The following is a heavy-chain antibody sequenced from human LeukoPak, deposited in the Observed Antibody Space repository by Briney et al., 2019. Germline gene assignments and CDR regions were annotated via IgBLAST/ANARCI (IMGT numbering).Heavy chain of an antibody. D-gene: IGHD3-22*01. CDR1: GFTVSSNY. J-gene: IGHJ4*02. Sequence: PGGSLRLSCAASGFTVSSNYMSWVRQAPGKGLGWVSVIYSGGSTYYADSVKGRFTISRDNSKDTLYLQMNSLRAEDTAVYYCARGVDYYDSSGYYFDYWGQGTLVTVSS. V-gene: IGHV3-53*01. CDR3: ARGVDYYDSSGYYFDY. CDR2: IYSGGST.